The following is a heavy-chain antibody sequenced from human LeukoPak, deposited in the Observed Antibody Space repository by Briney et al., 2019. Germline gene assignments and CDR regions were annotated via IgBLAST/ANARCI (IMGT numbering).Heavy chain of an antibody. Sequence: GGSLRLSCAASGFQFSGYGLHWVRQAPDKGLEWVAFIRYDGSNEYYADSVKGRFTISRDKSKNTLSLQMNSLRVEDTAVYYCAKVMPPGRILFYSYYMDVWGRGTTVTVSS. J-gene: IGHJ6*03. D-gene: IGHD2-15*01. CDR3: AKVMPPGRILFYSYYMDV. CDR2: IRYDGSNE. CDR1: GFQFSGYG. V-gene: IGHV3-30*02.